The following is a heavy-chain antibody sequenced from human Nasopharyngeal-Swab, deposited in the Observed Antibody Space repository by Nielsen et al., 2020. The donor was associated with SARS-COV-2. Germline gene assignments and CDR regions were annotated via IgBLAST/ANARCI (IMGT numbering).Heavy chain of an antibody. Sequence: SETLSLTCTVSGGSISSSSYYWGWIRQPPGKGLEWIGSIYYSGSTYYNPSLKSRVTIAVDTPKNQFSLKLSSVTAADTAVYYCTQDVLLWFGELYGGNWFDPWGQGTLVTVSS. V-gene: IGHV4-39*01. J-gene: IGHJ5*02. CDR2: IYYSGST. CDR3: TQDVLLWFGELYGGNWFDP. D-gene: IGHD3-10*01. CDR1: GGSISSSSYY.